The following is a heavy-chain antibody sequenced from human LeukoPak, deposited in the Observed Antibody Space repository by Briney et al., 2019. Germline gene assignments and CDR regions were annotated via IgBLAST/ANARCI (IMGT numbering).Heavy chain of an antibody. J-gene: IGHJ4*02. D-gene: IGHD3-10*01. CDR1: GFTFSSYW. CDR3: AKDNYYGSGSYFDY. CDR2: IKQDGSEK. V-gene: IGHV3-7*03. Sequence: GGPLRLSCAASGFTFSSYWMNWVRQAPGKGLEWVANIKQDGSEKYYVDSVKGRFTIPRDNAKNSLYLQMNSLRAEDTAVYYCAKDNYYGSGSYFDYWGQGTLVTVSS.